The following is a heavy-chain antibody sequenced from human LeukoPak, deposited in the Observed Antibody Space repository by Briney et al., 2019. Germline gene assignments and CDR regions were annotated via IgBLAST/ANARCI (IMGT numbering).Heavy chain of an antibody. CDR1: GGSISSYY. J-gene: IGHJ5*02. CDR2: IYYSGST. Sequence: SETLSLTCTVSGGSISSYYWSWIRQPPGKGLEWIGYIYYSGSTSYNPSLKSRVTISVDTSKNQFSLKLSSVTAADTAVYYCSRHPRMTTFGVIKKGGNWFDPWGQGTLVTVSS. D-gene: IGHD3-3*01. V-gene: IGHV4-59*12. CDR3: SRHPRMTTFGVIKKGGNWFDP.